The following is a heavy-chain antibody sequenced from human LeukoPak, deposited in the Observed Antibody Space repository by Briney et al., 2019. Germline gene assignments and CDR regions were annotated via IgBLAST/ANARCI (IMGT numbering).Heavy chain of an antibody. D-gene: IGHD3-22*01. J-gene: IGHJ5*02. Sequence: SETLSLTCTVSGGSISSDAYYWGWIRQPPGKGLEWIGSIYYSGSTYYNSSLKSRVTISVDMSKNQFSLKLSSVTAADTAVYYRATTGYYYDSSPSWGQGTLVTVSS. V-gene: IGHV4-39*07. CDR1: GGSISSDAYY. CDR2: IYYSGST. CDR3: ATTGYYYDSSPS.